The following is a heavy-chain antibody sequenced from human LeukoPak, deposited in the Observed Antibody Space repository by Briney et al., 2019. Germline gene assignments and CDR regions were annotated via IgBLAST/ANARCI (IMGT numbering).Heavy chain of an antibody. D-gene: IGHD3-10*01. CDR3: TKDHGSGSYYFDY. J-gene: IGHJ4*02. CDR1: GFTFSNTW. V-gene: IGHV3-15*01. CDR2: IKSKTDGGTI. Sequence: GGSLRLSCAASGFTFSNTWMSWVRQAPGKGLEWVGRIKSKTDGGTIDYAAPVKGRFTISRDDSENTLYLQMNSLKTEDTAVYYCTKDHGSGSYYFDYWGQGTLVTVSS.